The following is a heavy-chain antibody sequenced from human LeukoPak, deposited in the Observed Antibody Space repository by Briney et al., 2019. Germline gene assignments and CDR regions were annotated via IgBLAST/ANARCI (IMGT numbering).Heavy chain of an antibody. D-gene: IGHD1-26*01. Sequence: SETLSLTCTVSGGSISSYYWSWIRQPPEKGLEWIGYIYYSGSTNYNPSLKSRVTISVDTSKNQFSLKLSSVTAADTAVYYCARQARSGFDYWGQGTLVTVSS. CDR2: IYYSGST. CDR1: GGSISSYY. V-gene: IGHV4-59*01. CDR3: ARQARSGFDY. J-gene: IGHJ4*02.